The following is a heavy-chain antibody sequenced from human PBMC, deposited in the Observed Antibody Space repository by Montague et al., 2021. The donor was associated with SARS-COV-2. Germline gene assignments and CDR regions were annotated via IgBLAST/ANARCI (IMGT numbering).Heavy chain of an antibody. CDR3: ATLSRRTAAGTRDYFGLDV. Sequence: SETLSLTCRVSGDSISTNTWWTWVRQTPGKGLEWIGEIFHSGTINYNPSLKSRVSISVDKSNNQFSLRLSSLIAADTAVYYCATLSRRTAAGTRDYFGLDVWGQGTTVVVSS. J-gene: IGHJ6*02. D-gene: IGHD6-13*01. V-gene: IGHV4-4*02. CDR1: GDSISTNTW. CDR2: IFHSGTI.